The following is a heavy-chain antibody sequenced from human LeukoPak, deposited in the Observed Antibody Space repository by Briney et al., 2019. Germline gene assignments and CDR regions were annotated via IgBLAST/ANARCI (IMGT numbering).Heavy chain of an antibody. CDR1: GFTFSNYA. CDR3: ARAKWELLWGDF. V-gene: IGHV3-23*01. CDR2: ISASGSTT. D-gene: IGHD1-26*01. J-gene: IGHJ4*02. Sequence: GGSLRLSCAASGFTFSNYAMSWIRQAPGKGLGWVSVISASGSTTYYADSVKGRFTISRDNSKNTLYLQMSSLRVGDTAVYYCARAKWELLWGDFWGQGTLVTVSS.